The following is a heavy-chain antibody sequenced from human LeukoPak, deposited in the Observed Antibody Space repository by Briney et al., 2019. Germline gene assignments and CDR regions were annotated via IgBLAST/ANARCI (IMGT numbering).Heavy chain of an antibody. Sequence: GGSLRLSCAASGFTFSSYWMSWVRQAPGNGLERVSVIYGDGRTSHSASVRGRFTISRDNSKNIVSLQMNNLRAEDTAVYYCVRGRGLGVVSPYFDYWGQGTLVTVSS. CDR2: IYGDGRT. CDR1: GFTFSSYW. V-gene: IGHV3-53*01. D-gene: IGHD3-3*01. J-gene: IGHJ4*02. CDR3: VRGRGLGVVSPYFDY.